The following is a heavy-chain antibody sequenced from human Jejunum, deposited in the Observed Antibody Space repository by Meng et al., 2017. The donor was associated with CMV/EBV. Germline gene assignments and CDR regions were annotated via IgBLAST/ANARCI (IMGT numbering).Heavy chain of an antibody. D-gene: IGHD6-13*01. CDR1: DGSISSGHYY. CDR3: ARDARGIAAAGVY. CDR2: LYTSGGT. Sequence: VLRKARGPGLVNPSHTLSPSCAFSDGSISSGHYYWSWLRQPAEKGLEFIGRLYTSGGTTYNPSLKSRVTFSVDTSKNQFSLKLNSVTAADTAVYYCARDARGIAAAGVYWGQGTLVTVSS. V-gene: IGHV4-61*02. J-gene: IGHJ4*02.